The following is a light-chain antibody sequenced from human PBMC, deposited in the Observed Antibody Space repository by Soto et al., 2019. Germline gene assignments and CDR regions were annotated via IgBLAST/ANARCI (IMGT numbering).Light chain of an antibody. CDR2: DAS. CDR1: QSVSSY. V-gene: IGKV3-11*01. CDR3: KRRGNWPRT. J-gene: IGKJ1*01. Sequence: EIVLTQSPATLSLSPGERATLSCRASQSVSSYLAWYQQKLGQAPRILIYDASKRDTGIPARFSGSGSGTDFTLTISNLEHEDFAVYYCKRRGNWPRTFGQGTKVEIK.